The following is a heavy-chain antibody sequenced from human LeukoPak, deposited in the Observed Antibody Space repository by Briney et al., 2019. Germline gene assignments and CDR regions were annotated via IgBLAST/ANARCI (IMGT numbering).Heavy chain of an antibody. CDR1: GFTFSSYS. V-gene: IGHV3-21*01. J-gene: IGHJ3*02. Sequence: GGSLRLSCAASGFTFSSYSMNWVRQAPGKGLEWVSSISSSSSYIYYADSVKGRFTISRDNAKNSLYLQMNSLRAEDTAVYYCARDHLVGAFDIWGQGTMVTVSS. D-gene: IGHD3-3*01. CDR2: ISSSSSYI. CDR3: ARDHLVGAFDI.